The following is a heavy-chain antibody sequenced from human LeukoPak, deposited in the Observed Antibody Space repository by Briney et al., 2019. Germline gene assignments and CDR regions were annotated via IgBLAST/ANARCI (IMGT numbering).Heavy chain of an antibody. CDR1: GFTFSRYL. J-gene: IGHJ5*02. V-gene: IGHV3-7*01. CDR2: IKEDGSEK. CDR3: ASLYYYYDSSGPYH. D-gene: IGHD3-22*01. Sequence: GGSLRLSCAASGFTFSRYLMSWVRRAPGKGLEWVANIKEDGSEKYYVDSVTGRFAISRDNARTSLYLQLNSRRAQATTVLCFASLYYYYDSSGPYHWGQGTLVTVS.